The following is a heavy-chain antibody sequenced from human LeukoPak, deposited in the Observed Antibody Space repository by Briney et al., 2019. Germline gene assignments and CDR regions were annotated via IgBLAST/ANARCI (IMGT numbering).Heavy chain of an antibody. CDR3: ARALLRYCSSTRCYWFDP. D-gene: IGHD2-2*01. J-gene: IGHJ5*02. CDR1: GGTFSIYL. CDR2: IIPIFGTA. V-gene: IGHV1-69*01. Sequence: SVKVSCKASGGTFSIYLINWVRQAPGQGLEWMGGIIPIFGTANYAQKFQGRVTITADESTGTAYMDLCSLRYEHTAMYSCARALLRYCSSTRCYWFDPWGQATMVTVPS.